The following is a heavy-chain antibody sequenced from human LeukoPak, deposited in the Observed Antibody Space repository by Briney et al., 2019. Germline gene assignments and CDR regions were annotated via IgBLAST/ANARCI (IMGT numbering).Heavy chain of an antibody. CDR2: IYYSGST. J-gene: IGHJ4*02. V-gene: IGHV4-39*01. Sequence: PSETLSLTCTVSGGSISSSSYYWGWIRQPPGKGLEWIGSIYYSGSTYYNPSLKSRVAISVDTSKNQFSPRLTAVTAADTAVYYCAKHGEDSSGYYADFFDHCGQGTLITVSS. CDR3: AKHGEDSSGYYADFFDH. CDR1: GGSISSSSYY. D-gene: IGHD3-22*01.